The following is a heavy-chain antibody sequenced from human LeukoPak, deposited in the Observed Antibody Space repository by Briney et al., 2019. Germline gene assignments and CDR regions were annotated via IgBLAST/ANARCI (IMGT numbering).Heavy chain of an antibody. J-gene: IGHJ4*02. Sequence: PGGSLRLSCAASGFTFSSYWMSWVRQAPGKGLEWVANIKQDGSEEYYVDSVKGRFTISRDNAKNSLYLQMNSLRAEDTAVYYCARVGETDTFDYWGQGTLVTVSS. D-gene: IGHD3-16*01. V-gene: IGHV3-7*01. CDR1: GFTFSSYW. CDR2: IKQDGSEE. CDR3: ARVGETDTFDY.